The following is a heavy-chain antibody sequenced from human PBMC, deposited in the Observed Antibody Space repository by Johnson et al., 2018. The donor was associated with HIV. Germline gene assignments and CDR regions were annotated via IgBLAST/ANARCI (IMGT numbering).Heavy chain of an antibody. J-gene: IGHJ3*02. V-gene: IGHV3-66*01. CDR3: AKTIVVVTADAFDI. CDR2: IYSGGST. D-gene: IGHD2-21*02. Sequence: VQLVESGGGVVRPGGSLRLSCVASGFTFDDYGMTWVRQAPGKGLEWVSVIYSGGSTYYADSVKGRFTISRDISKNTLDLQMNSLRAEDTAVYYCAKTIVVVTADAFDIWGQGTMVTVSS. CDR1: GFTFDDYG.